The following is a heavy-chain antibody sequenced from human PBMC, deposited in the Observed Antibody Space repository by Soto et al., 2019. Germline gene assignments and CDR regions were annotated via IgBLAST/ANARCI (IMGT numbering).Heavy chain of an antibody. Sequence: GGSLRLSCAASGFTFSSYAMSWFRQAPGKGLEWVSAISGSGGSTYYADSVKGRFTISRDNSKNTLYLQMNSLRAEDTAVYYCAKDLIYCSSTSCFPTFFDYWGQGTLVTVS. J-gene: IGHJ4*02. CDR2: ISGSGGST. CDR1: GFTFSSYA. D-gene: IGHD2-2*01. V-gene: IGHV3-23*01. CDR3: AKDLIYCSSTSCFPTFFDY.